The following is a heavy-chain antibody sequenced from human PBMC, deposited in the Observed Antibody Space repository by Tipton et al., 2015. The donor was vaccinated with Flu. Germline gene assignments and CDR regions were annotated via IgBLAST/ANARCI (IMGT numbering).Heavy chain of an antibody. V-gene: IGHV1-2*06. J-gene: IGHJ6*02. CDR1: GYTFIGYF. D-gene: IGHD5-12*01. CDR3: VRDFQRWATMPRDYGMDV. CDR2: INHNSGST. Sequence: QSGAEVKKPGVSVKVSCKASGYTFIGYFLHWVRQAPGQGLEWMGRINHNSGSTNYAQKFQGRVTLTRDTSISTAYMELSRLRSDDTAVYHWVRDFQRWATMPRDYGMDVWGQGTTVTVS.